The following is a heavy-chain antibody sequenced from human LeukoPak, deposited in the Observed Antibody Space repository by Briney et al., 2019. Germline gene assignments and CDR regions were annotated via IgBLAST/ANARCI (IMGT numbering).Heavy chain of an antibody. CDR3: ARDRSSWRFDY. Sequence: PSETLSLTCTVSGGSVSSGSYYWSWIRQPAGKGLEWIGRIYTSGSTNYNPSLKSRVTMSVDTSKNQFSLKLSSVTAADTAVYYCARDRSSWRFDYWGQGTLVTVSS. D-gene: IGHD6-13*01. V-gene: IGHV4-61*02. CDR2: IYTSGST. J-gene: IGHJ4*02. CDR1: GGSVSSGSYY.